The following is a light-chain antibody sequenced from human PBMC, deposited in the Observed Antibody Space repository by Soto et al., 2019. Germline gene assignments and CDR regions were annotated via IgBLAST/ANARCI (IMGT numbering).Light chain of an antibody. Sequence: DVVMPHSPLALPVTLGQPASISCRSSQGLVYSDGNTHLNWFQQRPGQSPRRLSYKVSNRYSGLPGRVRGSGSGTNFTLKINRLEAADVGGYYCMQGTLWPLTFGQGNKVEIK. CDR1: QGLVYSDGNTH. V-gene: IGKV2-30*01. CDR2: KVS. J-gene: IGKJ1*01. CDR3: MQGTLWPLT.